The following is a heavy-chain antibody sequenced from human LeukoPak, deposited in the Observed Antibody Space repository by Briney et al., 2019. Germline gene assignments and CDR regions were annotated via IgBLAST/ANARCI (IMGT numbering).Heavy chain of an antibody. J-gene: IGHJ6*02. CDR1: GFTFSSYA. CDR2: ISYDGSNK. CDR3: ARGRGLWFLTGYYGMDV. D-gene: IGHD3-10*01. Sequence: PGGSLRLSCAASGFTFSSYAMHWVRQAPGKGLEWVAVISYDGSNKYYADSVKGRFTISRDNSKNTLYLQMNSLRAEDTAVYYCARGRGLWFLTGYYGMDVWGQGTTVTVSS. V-gene: IGHV3-30-3*01.